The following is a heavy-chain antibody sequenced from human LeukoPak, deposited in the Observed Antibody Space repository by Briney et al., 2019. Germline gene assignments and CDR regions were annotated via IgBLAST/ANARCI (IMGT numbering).Heavy chain of an antibody. CDR3: ARVPLDYDILTGYYGDYYYGMDV. V-gene: IGHV3-33*01. D-gene: IGHD3-9*01. Sequence: PGRSLRLSCAASGFTFSSYGMHWVRQAPGKGLEWVAVIWYDGSNKHYADSVKGRFTISRDNSKNTLYLQMNSLRAEDTAVYYCARVPLDYDILTGYYGDYYYGMDVWGQGTTVTVSS. CDR1: GFTFSSYG. CDR2: IWYDGSNK. J-gene: IGHJ6*02.